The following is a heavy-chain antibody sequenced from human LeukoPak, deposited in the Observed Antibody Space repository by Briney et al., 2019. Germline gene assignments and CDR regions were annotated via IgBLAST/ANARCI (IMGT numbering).Heavy chain of an antibody. J-gene: IGHJ4*02. CDR1: GFTFVDYA. D-gene: IGHD1-26*01. V-gene: IGHV3-49*03. Sequence: GGSLRLSCKFSGFTFVDYAMSWFGQAPGKGLEWVGFIRSKDYGGTTDCAASVKGRFSISRDDSKSIAYLQMNSLETEDTAMYYCTRGRYQFDYWGQGTLVTVSS. CDR2: IRSKDYGGTT. CDR3: TRGRYQFDY.